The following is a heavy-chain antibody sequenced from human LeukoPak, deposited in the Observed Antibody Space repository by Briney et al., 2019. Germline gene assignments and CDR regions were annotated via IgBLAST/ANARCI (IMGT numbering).Heavy chain of an antibody. D-gene: IGHD2-15*01. J-gene: IGHJ3*02. Sequence: PSETLSLTCTVSGGSISSYYWSSIRQPAGKGLEWIGRIYTSGSTNYNPPLKSRVTMSVDTSKNQFALKLSSVTAADTAVYYGAREVVAAHDAFDIWGQGTMVTVSS. CDR3: AREVVAAHDAFDI. V-gene: IGHV4-4*07. CDR1: GGSISSYY. CDR2: IYTSGST.